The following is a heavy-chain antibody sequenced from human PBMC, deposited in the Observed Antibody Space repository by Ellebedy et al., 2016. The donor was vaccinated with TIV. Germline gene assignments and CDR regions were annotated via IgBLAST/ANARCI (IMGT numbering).Heavy chain of an antibody. CDR2: ISSSSSYI. Sequence: PGGSLRLSCAASGFTVSSNYMNWVRQAPGKGLEWVSSISSSSSYIYYADSVKGRFTISRDNAKNSRYLQMNNLRAEDTAVYYCARGCSGNYPPKWGQGTLVTVSS. CDR3: ARGCSGNYPPK. V-gene: IGHV3-21*01. J-gene: IGHJ4*02. D-gene: IGHD1-26*01. CDR1: GFTVSSNY.